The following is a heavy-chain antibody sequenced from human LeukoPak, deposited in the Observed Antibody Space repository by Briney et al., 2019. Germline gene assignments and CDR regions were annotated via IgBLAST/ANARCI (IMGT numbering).Heavy chain of an antibody. Sequence: EASVKVSCKASGYTFTGYYMHWVRQAPGQGLEWMGWINPNSGGTNYAQKFQGRVTMTRDTSISTAYMELSRLRSDDTAVYYCARALLLNTMVRGVFLYWGQGTLVTVSS. V-gene: IGHV1-2*02. J-gene: IGHJ4*02. CDR2: INPNSGGT. CDR3: ARALLLNTMVRGVFLY. CDR1: GYTFTGYY. D-gene: IGHD3-10*01.